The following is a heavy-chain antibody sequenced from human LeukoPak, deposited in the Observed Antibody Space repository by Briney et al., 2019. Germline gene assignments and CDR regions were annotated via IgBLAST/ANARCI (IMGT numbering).Heavy chain of an antibody. Sequence: GGSLRLSCAASGFTFSSYAMSWVRQAPGKGLEWVSAISGSGGSTYYADSVKGRFTTSRDNSKNPLYLQMNSLRAEDTAVYYCARSTGYCSSTSCHNWFDPWGQGTLVTVSS. CDR2: ISGSGGST. J-gene: IGHJ5*02. CDR1: GFTFSSYA. CDR3: ARSTGYCSSTSCHNWFDP. D-gene: IGHD2-2*01. V-gene: IGHV3-23*01.